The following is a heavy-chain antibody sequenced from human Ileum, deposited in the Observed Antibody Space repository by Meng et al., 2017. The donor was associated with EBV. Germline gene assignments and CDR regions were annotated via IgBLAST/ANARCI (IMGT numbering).Heavy chain of an antibody. Sequence: GQLVHSGAEVEKPGASVKVSCKASGYTFTGYYMHWVRQAPGQGLEWMGRINPNTGGTNYAQNFQGRVTMTRDTSITTAYMELSRLRSADTAMYYCARGKSGSYSLDYWGQGTLVTVSS. CDR1: GYTFTGYY. CDR3: ARGKSGSYSLDY. D-gene: IGHD3-10*01. J-gene: IGHJ4*02. V-gene: IGHV1-2*06. CDR2: INPNTGGT.